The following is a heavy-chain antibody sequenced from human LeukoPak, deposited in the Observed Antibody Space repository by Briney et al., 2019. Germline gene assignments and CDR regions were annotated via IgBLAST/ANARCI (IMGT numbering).Heavy chain of an antibody. CDR1: GYTFTGYY. CDR2: INANSGGI. V-gene: IGHV1-2*02. Sequence: ASVKVSCKASGYTFTGYYMHWVRQAPGQGLEWMGWINANSGGINYVQKFQGRATMTRDTSISTAYMELSRLRSDDTAVYYCAREGLVGATAFDYWGQGTLVTVSS. J-gene: IGHJ4*02. D-gene: IGHD1-26*01. CDR3: AREGLVGATAFDY.